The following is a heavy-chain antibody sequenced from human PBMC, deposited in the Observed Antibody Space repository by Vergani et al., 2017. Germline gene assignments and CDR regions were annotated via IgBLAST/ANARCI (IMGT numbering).Heavy chain of an antibody. CDR3: ARAIAAAGYYYYGMDV. CDR1: GFTFSSYG. V-gene: IGHV3-48*04. D-gene: IGHD6-13*01. CDR2: ISSSGSTI. J-gene: IGHJ6*02. Sequence: EVQLVESGGGVVQPGRSLRLSCAASGFTFSSYGMNWVRQAPGKGLEWVSYISSSGSTIYYADSVKGRFTISRDNAKNSLYLQMNSLRAEDTAVYYCARAIAAAGYYYYGMDVWGQGTTVTVSS.